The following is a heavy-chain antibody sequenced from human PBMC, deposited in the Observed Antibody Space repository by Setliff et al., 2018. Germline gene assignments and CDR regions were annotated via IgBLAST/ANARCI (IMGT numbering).Heavy chain of an antibody. Sequence: GGSLRLSCAASGFTVSSNYISWVRQAPGKGLEWVSVIYSGGSTYYADSVKGRFTISRDNSKNTLYLQMNTLRAEDTAVYYCAREVVGAPSAFDIWGQGTMVTVSS. V-gene: IGHV3-66*01. CDR1: GFTVSSNY. CDR3: AREVVGAPSAFDI. J-gene: IGHJ3*02. CDR2: IYSGGST. D-gene: IGHD1-26*01.